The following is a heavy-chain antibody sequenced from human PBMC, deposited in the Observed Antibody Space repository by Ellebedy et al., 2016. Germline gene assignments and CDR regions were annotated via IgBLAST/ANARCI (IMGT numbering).Heavy chain of an antibody. J-gene: IGHJ4*02. CDR3: AKPWDVVVTAPPFDY. CDR2: IYAGGST. D-gene: IGHD2-21*02. V-gene: IGHV3-66*02. Sequence: GESLKISCVVSGFSVSSNYLSWVRQAPGKGLEWVSVIYAGGSTFYADSVKGRFTISRDNSKNTLYLQMNSLRAEDTAVYYCAKPWDVVVTAPPFDYWGQGTLVTVSS. CDR1: GFSVSSNY.